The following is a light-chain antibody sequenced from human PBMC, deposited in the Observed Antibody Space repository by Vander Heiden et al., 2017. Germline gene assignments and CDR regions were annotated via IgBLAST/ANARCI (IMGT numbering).Light chain of an antibody. CDR3: QQYNSYSPYT. CDR1: QSIISC. V-gene: IGKV1-5*01. CDR2: YAS. J-gene: IGKJ2*01. Sequence: IQMNQSPSTLSASVGTRVNLTCRASQSIISCLSWYQQKPGKAPKLLIYYASSLESGVPSRFIGSGSGTEFSLTIISRQPDDFSAYYCQQYNSYSPYTFGQGTKLEIK.